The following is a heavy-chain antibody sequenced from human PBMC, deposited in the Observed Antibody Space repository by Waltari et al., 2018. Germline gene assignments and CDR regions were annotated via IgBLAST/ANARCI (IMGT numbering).Heavy chain of an antibody. V-gene: IGHV1-69-2*01. D-gene: IGHD2-21*01. CDR2: IDPEDGET. CDR1: GYTFTAVY. Sequence: EVQLVQSGAEVKKPGATVKISCKTSGYTFTAVYIHWVQQAPGKGLEWMGRIDPEDGETIYAEKFQDRVTRTADTSTDTAYMELSSLRSEDTAVYYCVTDKGVVIAFQHWGQGTVVTVSS. CDR3: VTDKGVVIAFQH. J-gene: IGHJ1*01.